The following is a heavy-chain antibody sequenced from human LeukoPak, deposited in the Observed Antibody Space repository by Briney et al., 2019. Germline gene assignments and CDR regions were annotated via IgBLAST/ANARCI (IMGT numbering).Heavy chain of an antibody. J-gene: IGHJ4*02. CDR1: GGSISSHY. D-gene: IGHD3-10*01. CDR3: ARHQLRGFLDDN. V-gene: IGHV4-59*08. CDR2: IYYSGNN. Sequence: SETLSLTCTASGGSISSHYWSWIRQPPGKGLEWIGCIYYSGNNNYNPSLESRVTISVDTSKNQFSLKLSSVTAADTAVYYCARHQLRGFLDDNWGQGTLVTVSS.